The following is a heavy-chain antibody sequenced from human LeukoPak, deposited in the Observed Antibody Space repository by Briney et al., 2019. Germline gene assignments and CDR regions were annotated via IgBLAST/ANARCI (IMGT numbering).Heavy chain of an antibody. CDR1: GGSISSYY. J-gene: IGHJ4*02. D-gene: IGHD3-22*01. Sequence: SETLSLTCTVSGGSISSYYWGWIRQPPGKGLEWIGYIYYSGSTNYNPSLKSRVTISVDTSKNQFSLKLSSVTAADTAVYYCARGHYYGSSGYLFDYWGQGTLVTVSS. CDR3: ARGHYYGSSGYLFDY. V-gene: IGHV4-59*01. CDR2: IYYSGST.